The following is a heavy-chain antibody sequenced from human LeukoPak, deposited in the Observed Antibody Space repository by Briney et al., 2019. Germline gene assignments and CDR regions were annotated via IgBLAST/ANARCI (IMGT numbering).Heavy chain of an antibody. D-gene: IGHD1-7*01. Sequence: ASVKVPCKASGGTFSSYAISWVRQAPGQGLEWMGGIIPIFGTANYAQKFQGRVTITADESTSTAYMELSSLRSEDTAVYYCARGNSPLTGTTPGEFDYWGQGTLVTVSS. V-gene: IGHV1-69*13. CDR2: IIPIFGTA. J-gene: IGHJ4*02. CDR1: GGTFSSYA. CDR3: ARGNSPLTGTTPGEFDY.